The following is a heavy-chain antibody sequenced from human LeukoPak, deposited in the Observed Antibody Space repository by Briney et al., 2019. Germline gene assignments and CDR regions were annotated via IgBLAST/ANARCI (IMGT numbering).Heavy chain of an antibody. D-gene: IGHD3-3*01. J-gene: IGHJ4*02. Sequence: GRSLRLSCAASGFTFSCYAMHWVRQAPGKGLEWVAVISYDGSNKYYADSVKGRFTISRDNSKNTLYLQMNSLRAEDTAVYYCARDHYSYTIFVTLTYWGQGTLVTVSS. V-gene: IGHV3-30*01. CDR1: GFTFSCYA. CDR2: ISYDGSNK. CDR3: ARDHYSYTIFVTLTY.